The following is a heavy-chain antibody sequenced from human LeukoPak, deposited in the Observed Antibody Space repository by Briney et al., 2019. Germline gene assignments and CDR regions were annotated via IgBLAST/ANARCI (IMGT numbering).Heavy chain of an antibody. D-gene: IGHD6-19*01. CDR1: GYTFTSYY. CDR3: ARGMSSGWSLDAFDI. Sequence: ASVKVSCKASGYTFTSYYIYWMRQAHGHGLDWMGIINPSGGRTNYAHKFQGRVTMTRDMSTSTVYMELSSLRSEDTAVYYCARGMSSGWSLDAFDIWGQGTMVTVSS. J-gene: IGHJ3*02. CDR2: INPSGGRT. V-gene: IGHV1-46*01.